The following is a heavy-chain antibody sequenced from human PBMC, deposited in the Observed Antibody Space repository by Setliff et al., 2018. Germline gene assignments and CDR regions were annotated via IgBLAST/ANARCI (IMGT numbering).Heavy chain of an antibody. J-gene: IGHJ4*02. V-gene: IGHV3-53*01. CDR1: GFTVSSDY. D-gene: IGHD3-3*01. CDR2: ISGDSSFT. Sequence: GSLRLSCAASGFTVSSDYMSWFRQAPGKGLEWVSIISGDSSFTNYADSVRGRATIFRDSSGNNVYLHMNSLTAADSAMYYCAKAGGSGFGMDYLDSWGQGTLVTVSS. CDR3: AKAGGSGFGMDYLDS.